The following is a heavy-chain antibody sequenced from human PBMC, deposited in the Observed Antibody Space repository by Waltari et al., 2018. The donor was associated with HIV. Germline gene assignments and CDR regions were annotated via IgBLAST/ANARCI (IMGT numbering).Heavy chain of an antibody. CDR1: GYTFIGYF. J-gene: IGHJ4*01. D-gene: IGHD3-16*01. CDR2: LNPRSGDT. Sequence: QDQLIQYGPEVKEPGASLRVSCRASGYTFIGYFIHWVRQAPGQGLEWMGDLNPRSGDTEYAQKFRGRVTLTGDTSVNTAYLDLKGLRFDDTATYFCHRPWDSDHWGSDLWGQGTLVIVS. V-gene: IGHV1-2*02. CDR3: HRPWDSDHWGSDL.